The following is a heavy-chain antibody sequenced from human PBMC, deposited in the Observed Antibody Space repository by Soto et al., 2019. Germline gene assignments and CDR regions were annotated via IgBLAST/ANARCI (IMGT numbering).Heavy chain of an antibody. V-gene: IGHV3-21*01. Sequence: GGSLRLSCAASGFTFSSYSMNWVRQAPGKGLEWVSSISSSSSYIYYADSVKGRFTISRDNSKNSLYLKMNSLRAEDTAVYYCARGYCSGGRCYYYPEVYYYYYGMDXWGQGTTVTVS. D-gene: IGHD2-15*01. J-gene: IGHJ6*02. CDR1: GFTFSSYS. CDR2: ISSSSSYI. CDR3: ARGYCSGGRCYYYPEVYYYYYGMDX.